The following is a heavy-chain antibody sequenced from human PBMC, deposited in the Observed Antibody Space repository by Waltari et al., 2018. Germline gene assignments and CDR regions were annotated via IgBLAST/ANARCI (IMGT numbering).Heavy chain of an antibody. J-gene: IGHJ3*02. Sequence: VLEAGGGLIQPGGYRRLSCVGSGFSVSSNYMSWVRQAPGKGLEWGSVLYGDGRTYYAESVKGRFIISRDNSKNTVYFQMNRLQTEDTAVYFCVRGVAGGFDIWGQGTLVTVSS. CDR1: GFSVSSNY. V-gene: IGHV3-53*01. CDR2: LYGDGRT. CDR3: VRGVAGGFDI. D-gene: IGHD6-19*01.